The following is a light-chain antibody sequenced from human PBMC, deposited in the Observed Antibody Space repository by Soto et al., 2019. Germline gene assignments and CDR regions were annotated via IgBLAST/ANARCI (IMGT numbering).Light chain of an antibody. J-gene: IGLJ1*01. CDR1: SSDVGGYNY. Sequence: QSALTQPASVSGSPGQSITISCTGTSSDVGGYNYVSWYQQHPGKAPKLMIYEVSNRPSGVSNRFSGSKSGNTASLTISGPQAEDEADYYCSSYTSSSTLFVFGTGPKLPVL. CDR3: SSYTSSSTLFV. V-gene: IGLV2-14*01. CDR2: EVS.